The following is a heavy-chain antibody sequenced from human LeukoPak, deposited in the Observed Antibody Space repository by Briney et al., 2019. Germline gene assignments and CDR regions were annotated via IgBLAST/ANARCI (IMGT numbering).Heavy chain of an antibody. D-gene: IGHD4-17*01. CDR3: AGSVTTSYYYYGMDV. J-gene: IGHJ6*02. CDR2: IIPILGIA. CDR1: GGTFTSYA. V-gene: IGHV1-69*04. Sequence: ASVKVSCKASGGTFTSYAISWVRQAPGQGLEWMGRIIPILGIANYAQKFQGRVTITADKSTSTAYMELSSLRSEDTAVYYCAGSVTTSYYYYGMDVWGQGTTVTVSS.